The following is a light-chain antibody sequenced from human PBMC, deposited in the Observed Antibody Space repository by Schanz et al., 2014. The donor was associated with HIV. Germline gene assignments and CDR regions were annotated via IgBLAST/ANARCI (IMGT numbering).Light chain of an antibody. V-gene: IGKV1-39*01. Sequence: DIQMTQSPSSLSASVGDRVTLTCRASQSISSYLNWYQQKPGKAPKLLIYAASTLQSGVPSRFSASGSGSDFTFTITTLQPEDFATYYCQQFETLPTFGGGTKVEIK. J-gene: IGKJ4*01. CDR2: AAS. CDR1: QSISSY. CDR3: QQFETLPT.